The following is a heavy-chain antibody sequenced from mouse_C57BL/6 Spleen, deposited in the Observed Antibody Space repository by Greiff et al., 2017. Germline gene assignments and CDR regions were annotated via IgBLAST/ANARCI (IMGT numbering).Heavy chain of an antibody. Sequence: EVHLVESGGGLVKPGGSLKLSCAASGFTFSSYAMSWVRQTPEKRLEWVATISDGGSYTYYPDNVKGRFTISRDNAKNNLYLQMSHLKSEDTAMYYCARDLLYYDYDGDAMDYWGQGTSVTVSS. D-gene: IGHD2-4*01. J-gene: IGHJ4*01. CDR3: ARDLLYYDYDGDAMDY. CDR2: ISDGGSYT. CDR1: GFTFSSYA. V-gene: IGHV5-4*01.